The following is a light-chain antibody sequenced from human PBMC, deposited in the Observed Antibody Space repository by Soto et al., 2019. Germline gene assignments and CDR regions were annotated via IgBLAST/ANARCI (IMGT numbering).Light chain of an antibody. CDR3: SSYTSSSTPYV. CDR2: EVS. Sequence: QSVLTQPASVSGSPGQSITISCTETSSDIGGYNYVSWYRQYPGKAPKLIIYEVSNRPPGVSNRFSGSKSGNTASLTISGLQAEDEADYYCSSYTSSSTPYVFGTGTKLTVL. CDR1: SSDIGGYNY. V-gene: IGLV2-14*01. J-gene: IGLJ1*01.